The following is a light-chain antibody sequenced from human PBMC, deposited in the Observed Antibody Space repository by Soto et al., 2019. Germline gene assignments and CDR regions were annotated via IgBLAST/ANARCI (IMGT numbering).Light chain of an antibody. J-gene: IGKJ1*01. CDR2: DVS. Sequence: DIQMTQSPSTLSPSVGDRVSITFRASQSISSWLAWYQQKPKKAPKLLIYDVSNLESGVPSRFSGSASGTEFTLTISSLQPDDFATYYCQQYSSYWTFGQGTKVDIK. V-gene: IGKV1-5*01. CDR1: QSISSW. CDR3: QQYSSYWT.